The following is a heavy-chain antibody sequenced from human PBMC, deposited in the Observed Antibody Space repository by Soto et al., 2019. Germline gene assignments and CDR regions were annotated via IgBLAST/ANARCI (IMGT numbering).Heavy chain of an antibody. Sequence: HLVESGGGLFQAGGSTRLSCLVSGFTVGRYDMAWVRQAPGKGLGWASIIQSGGATYYPDSAQGRFTISRDNSKNTVYLQMNSLRVEDTGVYSCVRVLYDSGVVDFWGQGSLITVS. CDR2: IQSGGAT. CDR3: VRVLYDSGVVDF. V-gene: IGHV3-53*01. CDR1: GFTVGRYD. J-gene: IGHJ4*02. D-gene: IGHD5-12*01.